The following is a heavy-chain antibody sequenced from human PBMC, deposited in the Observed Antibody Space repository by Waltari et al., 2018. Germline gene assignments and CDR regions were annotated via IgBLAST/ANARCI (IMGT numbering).Heavy chain of an antibody. CDR3: ARVEENDAFDI. V-gene: IGHV3-21*01. J-gene: IGHJ3*02. Sequence: EVQLVESGGGLVRPGGSLRLACAGSGLLCSRTTIHWVRQAPGEGLEWVSSISSTSSYRYYADSVKGRSTISRDNAKNSLYLQMNSLRAEDTAVYYCARVEENDAFDIWGQGTMVTVSS. CDR2: ISSTSSYR. CDR1: GLLCSRTT.